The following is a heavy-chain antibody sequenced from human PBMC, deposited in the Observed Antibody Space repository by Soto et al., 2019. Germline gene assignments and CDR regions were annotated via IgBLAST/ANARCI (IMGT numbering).Heavy chain of an antibody. CDR3: ARDRCSGGSCRYDAFDI. Sequence: LRLSCAASGFTFSDYYMSWIRQAPGKGLEWVSYISSSGSTIYYADSVKGRFTISRDNAKNSLYLQMNSLRAEDTAVYYCARDRCSGGSCRYDAFDIWGQGTMVTVSS. V-gene: IGHV3-11*01. CDR2: ISSSGSTI. D-gene: IGHD2-15*01. CDR1: GFTFSDYY. J-gene: IGHJ3*02.